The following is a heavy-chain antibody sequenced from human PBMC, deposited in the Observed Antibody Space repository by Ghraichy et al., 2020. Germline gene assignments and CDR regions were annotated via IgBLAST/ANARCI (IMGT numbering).Heavy chain of an antibody. CDR1: GFTFRTYW. CDR3: VTWGISGSAAVNY. CDR2: INPDGSDK. Sequence: GGSLRLSCVTSGFTFRTYWMSWVRQAPGKGLEWVAHINPDGSDKYYVDSVKGRLTMSRDNAQNSLFLRMYSLRGEDTAVYYCVTWGISGSAAVNYWGQGTLVTVSS. D-gene: IGHD3-10*01. J-gene: IGHJ4*02. V-gene: IGHV3-7*01.